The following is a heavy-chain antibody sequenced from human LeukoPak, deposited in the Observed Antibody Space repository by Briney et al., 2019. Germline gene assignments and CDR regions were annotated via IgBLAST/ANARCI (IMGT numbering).Heavy chain of an antibody. Sequence: ASVKVSCKASGYTFTSYDINWVRQATGQGLEWMGWMNPNSGNTGYAQKFQGRVTMTRNTSISTVYMELSSLRSEDTAVYYCAFMVRGIYGMDVWGQGTTVTVSS. D-gene: IGHD3-10*01. CDR1: GYTFTSYD. J-gene: IGHJ6*02. CDR2: MNPNSGNT. CDR3: AFMVRGIYGMDV. V-gene: IGHV1-8*01.